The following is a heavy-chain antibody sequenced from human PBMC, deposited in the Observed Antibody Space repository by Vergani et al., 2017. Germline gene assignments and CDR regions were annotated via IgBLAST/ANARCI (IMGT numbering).Heavy chain of an antibody. CDR3: ARDGSQGSGPHDD. J-gene: IGHJ4*02. V-gene: IGHV3-11*06. CDR2: ISSSSSYT. Sequence: QVQLVESGGGLVKPGGSLRLSCAASGFTFSDYYMCWIRQAPGKGLEWVSYISSSSSYTNYADSVKGRFTISRDNAKNSRYLQMNSLRAEDTAVYYCARDGSQGSGPHDDWGQGTLVTVSS. D-gene: IGHD6-19*01. CDR1: GFTFSDYY.